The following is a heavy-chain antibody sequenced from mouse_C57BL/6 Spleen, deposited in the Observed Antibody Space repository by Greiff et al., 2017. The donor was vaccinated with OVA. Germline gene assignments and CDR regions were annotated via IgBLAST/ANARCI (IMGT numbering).Heavy chain of an antibody. CDR2: IDPSDSYT. J-gene: IGHJ2*01. CDR1: GYTFTSYW. CDR3: ARPDSSGYGY. Sequence: VQLQQPGAELVMPGASVKLSCKASGYTFTSYWMHWVKQRPGQGLEWIGEIDPSDSYTNYNQKFKGKSTLTVDKSSSTAYMQLSSLTSEDSAVYYCARPDSSGYGYWGQGTTLTVSS. V-gene: IGHV1-69*01. D-gene: IGHD3-2*02.